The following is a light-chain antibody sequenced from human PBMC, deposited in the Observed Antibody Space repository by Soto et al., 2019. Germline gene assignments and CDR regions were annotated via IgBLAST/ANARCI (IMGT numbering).Light chain of an antibody. J-gene: IGLJ1*01. CDR3: KSYAGSNTYV. CDR2: EVV. V-gene: IGLV2-8*01. Sequence: QSALTQPASVSGSPGQSITISCTGTSSDVGNYIFVSWYRQHPGKAPKLMIYEVVQRPSGVPDRFSGSKSGNTASLTVSGLQAADEADYFCKSYAGSNTYVFGSGTKVTVL. CDR1: SSDVGNYIF.